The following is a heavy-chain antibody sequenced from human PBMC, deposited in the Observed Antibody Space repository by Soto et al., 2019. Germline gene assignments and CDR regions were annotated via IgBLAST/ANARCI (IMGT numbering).Heavy chain of an antibody. CDR1: GFTFSSYS. Sequence: PGGSLRLSCSASGFTFSSYSMNWVRQAPCKGLEWVSYISSSSSTIYYADSVKGRFTISRDNAKNSLYLQMNSLRDEDTAVYYCAREDAAHYGVPNRPFDYWGQGTLVTVSS. V-gene: IGHV3-48*02. CDR3: AREDAAHYGVPNRPFDY. CDR2: ISSSSSTI. J-gene: IGHJ4*02. D-gene: IGHD4-17*01.